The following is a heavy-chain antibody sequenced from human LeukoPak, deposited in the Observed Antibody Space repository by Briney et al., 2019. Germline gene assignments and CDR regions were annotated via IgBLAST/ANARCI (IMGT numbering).Heavy chain of an antibody. CDR2: IYYSGST. Sequence: PSETLSLTCTVSGGSISSYYWSWIRQPPGKGLEWIGYIYYSGSTNYNPSLKSRVTISVDTSKNQFSLKLSSVTAADAAVYYCARDQGDGYTHENWFDPWGQGTLVTVSS. D-gene: IGHD5-24*01. CDR1: GGSISSYY. V-gene: IGHV4-59*01. J-gene: IGHJ5*02. CDR3: ARDQGDGYTHENWFDP.